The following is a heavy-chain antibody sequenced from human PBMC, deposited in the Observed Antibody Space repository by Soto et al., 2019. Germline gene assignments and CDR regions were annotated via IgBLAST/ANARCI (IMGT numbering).Heavy chain of an antibody. CDR3: ARPTQYDSSGYYFDY. J-gene: IGHJ4*02. Sequence: QLQLQESGPGLVKPSETLSLTCTVSGGSISSSSYYWGWIRQPPGKGLEWIGSIYYSGSTYYNPSLKSRVTISVDTSKNQFSLKLSSVTAADTAVYYCARPTQYDSSGYYFDYWGQGTLVTVSS. CDR2: IYYSGST. CDR1: GGSISSSSYY. V-gene: IGHV4-39*01. D-gene: IGHD3-22*01.